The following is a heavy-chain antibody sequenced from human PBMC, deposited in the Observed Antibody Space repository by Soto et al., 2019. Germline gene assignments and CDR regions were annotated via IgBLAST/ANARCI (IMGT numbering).Heavy chain of an antibody. CDR3: AQGGYGYGYGLDY. D-gene: IGHD5-18*01. CDR2: IYWDDDK. Sequence: QVTLKESGPTLVKPTQTLTVTCTFSGFSLSPSGVGVGWSRQPPGKALEWLAHIYWDDDKGYSPSLQSRLTNAKDTPKNQVVLTMTNMDPMDAALYYCAQGGYGYGYGLDYWGQGTLVTVSS. J-gene: IGHJ4*02. CDR1: GFSLSPSGVG. V-gene: IGHV2-5*02.